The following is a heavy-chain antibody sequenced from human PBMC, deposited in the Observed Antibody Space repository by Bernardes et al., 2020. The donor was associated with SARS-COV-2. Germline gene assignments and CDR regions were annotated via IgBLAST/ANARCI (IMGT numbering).Heavy chain of an antibody. D-gene: IGHD6-19*01. Sequence: GGSLRLSCAASGFTFADYAMHWVRQAPGKGLEWVSGISWNSGSIGYADSVKGRFTISRDNAKNSLYLQMNSLRAEDTALYYCASIAVAGTGGDYWGQGTLVTVSS. CDR1: GFTFADYA. J-gene: IGHJ4*02. CDR2: ISWNSGSI. CDR3: ASIAVAGTGGDY. V-gene: IGHV3-9*01.